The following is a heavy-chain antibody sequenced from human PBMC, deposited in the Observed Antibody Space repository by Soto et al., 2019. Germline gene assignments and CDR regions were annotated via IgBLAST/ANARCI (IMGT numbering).Heavy chain of an antibody. CDR2: ISGSGRSI. V-gene: IGHV3-23*01. D-gene: IGHD3-3*01. CDR1: GFTFSSYA. Sequence: EVQLLESGGGLLQRGGSLRLSCAASGFTFSSYAMTCVRQAPGKGLEWVSSISGSGRSIYYADSVKGRFTISRDNSKNTLYLQMNSLTAEDTAIYYCVKDWSGNKCPCMDVWGQGTTVTVSS. CDR3: VKDWSGNKCPCMDV. J-gene: IGHJ6*02.